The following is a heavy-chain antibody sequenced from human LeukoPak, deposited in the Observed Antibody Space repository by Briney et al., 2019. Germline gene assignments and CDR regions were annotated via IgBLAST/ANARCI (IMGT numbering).Heavy chain of an antibody. D-gene: IGHD3-3*01. CDR3: ARDSPIYDLFDAFDI. Sequence: GRSLRLSCAASGFTFSSYAMHWVRQAPGKGLEWVAVISYDGSNKYYADSVKGRFTISRDNSKNTLYLQMNSLRAEDTAVYYCARDSPIYDLFDAFDIWGQGTMVTVSS. CDR2: ISYDGSNK. CDR1: GFTFSSYA. V-gene: IGHV3-30-3*01. J-gene: IGHJ3*02.